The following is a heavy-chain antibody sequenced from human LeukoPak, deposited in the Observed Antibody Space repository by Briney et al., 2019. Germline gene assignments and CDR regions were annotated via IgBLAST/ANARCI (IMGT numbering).Heavy chain of an antibody. V-gene: IGHV4-59*01. CDR1: GGSISSYY. D-gene: IGHD6-19*01. Sequence: PSETLSLTCTVSGGSISSYYWTWIRQRPGKGLEWIGYIYYIGSTNYNASLKSRVTISVDTSKNQFSLKLNSVTAADTAVYYCARGLIAVAGLFDYWGQETLVTVSS. CDR2: IYYIGST. CDR3: ARGLIAVAGLFDY. J-gene: IGHJ4*02.